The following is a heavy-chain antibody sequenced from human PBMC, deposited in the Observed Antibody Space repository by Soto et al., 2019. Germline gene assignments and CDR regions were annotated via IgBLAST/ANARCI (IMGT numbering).Heavy chain of an antibody. Sequence: ASVKVSCKASGYTFTSYGISWVRQAPGQGLEWMGWISAYNGNTNYAQKLQGRVTMTTDTSTSTAYMELRSLRSDDTAVYYCATALSYCPKVRRVFDLITTFDYWGQGTLVTVSS. CDR2: ISAYNGNT. D-gene: IGHD3-10*02. CDR1: GYTFTSYG. CDR3: ATALSYCPKVRRVFDLITTFDY. J-gene: IGHJ4*02. V-gene: IGHV1-18*01.